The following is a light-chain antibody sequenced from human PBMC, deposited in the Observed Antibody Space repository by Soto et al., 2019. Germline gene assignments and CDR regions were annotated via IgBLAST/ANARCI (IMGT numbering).Light chain of an antibody. CDR1: RTVRSD. Sequence: EIVMTQSPASLSVSPGERATLSCRASRTVRSDFAWYQQKPGQAPRLLIYGASVRATGIPDRFSGSGSGTDFTLTISILEPEDFAVYYCQPYGSSGTFGQGTTVDIK. CDR3: QPYGSSGT. J-gene: IGKJ1*01. V-gene: IGKV3-20*01. CDR2: GAS.